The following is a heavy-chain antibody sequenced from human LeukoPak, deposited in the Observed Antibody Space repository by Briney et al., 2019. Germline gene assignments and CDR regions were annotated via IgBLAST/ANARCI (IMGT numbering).Heavy chain of an antibody. D-gene: IGHD1-26*01. CDR2: LYYNWIN. J-gene: IGHJ6*02. CDR1: GGPISVFH. V-gene: IGHV4-59*12. Sequence: PSETLSLTRTVSGGPISVFHWSWIRQPPGKGPEWIGYLYYNWINNFRPSLQNRATISVDTSNNQIALKLTSVTAADTAIYVCAKEGMGSEATTADGAFDIWGQGTTVTVSS. CDR3: AKEGMGSEATTADGAFDI.